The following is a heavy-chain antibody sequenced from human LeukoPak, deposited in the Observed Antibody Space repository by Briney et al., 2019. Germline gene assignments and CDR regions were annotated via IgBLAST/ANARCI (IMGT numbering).Heavy chain of an antibody. CDR1: GGSFSGYY. CDR3: ARRCRIGSGWFYDY. Sequence: SETLSLTCAVYGGSFSGYYWTWIRQPPGKGREWVGEINHSGSTNYNPPLKRRVTISVETSKNQISLKLSSVTAADTAVYYCARRCRIGSGWFYDYWGQGTLVTVSS. D-gene: IGHD6-19*01. J-gene: IGHJ4*02. V-gene: IGHV4-34*01. CDR2: INHSGST.